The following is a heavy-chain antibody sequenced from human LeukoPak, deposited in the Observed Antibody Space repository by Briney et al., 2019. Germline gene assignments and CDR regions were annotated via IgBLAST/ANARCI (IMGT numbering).Heavy chain of an antibody. Sequence: GGSLRLSCAASGFTFSSYAMSWVRQAPGKGLEWVSAISGSGGSTYYADSVKGRFTISRDNSKNTLYLQMNSLRAEDTAVYYCACMVRGVTWYFDYWGQGTLVTVSS. CDR2: ISGSGGST. D-gene: IGHD3-10*01. V-gene: IGHV3-23*01. CDR1: GFTFSSYA. CDR3: ACMVRGVTWYFDY. J-gene: IGHJ4*02.